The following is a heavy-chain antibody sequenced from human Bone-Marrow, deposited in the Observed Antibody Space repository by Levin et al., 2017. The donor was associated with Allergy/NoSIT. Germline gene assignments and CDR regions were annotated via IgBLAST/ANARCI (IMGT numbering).Heavy chain of an antibody. CDR3: AKDRRDWRRVATAGELFFDH. D-gene: IGHD6-13*01. V-gene: IGHV3-23*01. CDR1: GFMFNNYV. CDR2: MSGSGGSI. Sequence: GGSLRLSCAASGFMFNNYVMSWVRQAPGKGLEWVSSMSGSGGSIYEDSVKGRFTISRDNSKNTVYLEMNSLRAEDTAVYYCAKDRRDWRRVATAGELFFDHWGQGTLVTVSS. J-gene: IGHJ4*02.